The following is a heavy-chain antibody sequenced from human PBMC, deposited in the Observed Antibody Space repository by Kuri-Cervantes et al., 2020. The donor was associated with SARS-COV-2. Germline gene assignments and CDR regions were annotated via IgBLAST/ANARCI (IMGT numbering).Heavy chain of an antibody. CDR3: ARDNYGDYDGGYFDY. J-gene: IGHJ4*02. Sequence: ASVKVSCKASGGTFSSYTISWVRQAPGQGLEWMGWISAYNGNTNYAQKLQGRVTMTTDTSTSTAYMELRSLRSDDTAVYYCARDNYGDYDGGYFDYWGQGTLVTVSS. CDR2: ISAYNGNT. V-gene: IGHV1-18*01. D-gene: IGHD4-17*01. CDR1: GGTFSSYT.